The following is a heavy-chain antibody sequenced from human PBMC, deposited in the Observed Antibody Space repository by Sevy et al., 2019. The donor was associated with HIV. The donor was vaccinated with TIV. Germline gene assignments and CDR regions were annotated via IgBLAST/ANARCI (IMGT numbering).Heavy chain of an antibody. D-gene: IGHD6-19*01. CDR3: ARDSMGLTRSQWLAGIDY. V-gene: IGHV1-18*01. CDR2: ISAYNGNT. Sequence: ASVKVSCKASGYTFTSYGISWVRQAPGQGLEWMGWISAYNGNTNYAQKLQGRVTMTTDTSTSTAYMELRSLRSDDTAVYYCARDSMGLTRSQWLAGIDYWGQGTLVTVSS. CDR1: GYTFTSYG. J-gene: IGHJ4*02.